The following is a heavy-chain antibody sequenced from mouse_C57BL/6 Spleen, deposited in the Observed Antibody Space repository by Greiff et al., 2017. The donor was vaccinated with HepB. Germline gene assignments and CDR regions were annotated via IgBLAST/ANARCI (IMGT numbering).Heavy chain of an antibody. V-gene: IGHV5-4*01. D-gene: IGHD1-1*01. Sequence: EVQLQESGGGLVKPGGSLKLSCAASGFTFSSYAMSWVRQTPEKRLEWVATISDGGSYTYYPDNVKGRFTISRDNAKNNLYLQMSHLQSEDTAMYYCARDQSPYYYGSSSDYWGQGTTLTVSS. CDR1: GFTFSSYA. J-gene: IGHJ2*01. CDR3: ARDQSPYYYGSSSDY. CDR2: ISDGGSYT.